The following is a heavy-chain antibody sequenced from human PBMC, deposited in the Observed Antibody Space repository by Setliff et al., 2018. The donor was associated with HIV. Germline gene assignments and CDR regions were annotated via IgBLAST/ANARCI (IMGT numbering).Heavy chain of an antibody. V-gene: IGHV3-48*04. D-gene: IGHD2-2*01. CDR2: ITSIGLSI. CDR3: ARSSLVVPSDKTHNFFDL. CDR1: GFTFSNYN. Sequence: RSLRLSCGASGFTFSNYNMNWVRQAPGKWLEWVSYITSIGLSISYADSVKCRFTISRVNAKNSLYLQMNSLRAEDTAVYYCARSSLVVPSDKTHNFFDLWGRGTLVTVSS. J-gene: IGHJ2*01.